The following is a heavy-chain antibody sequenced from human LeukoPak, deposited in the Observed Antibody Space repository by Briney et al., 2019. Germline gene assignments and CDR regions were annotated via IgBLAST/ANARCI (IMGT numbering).Heavy chain of an antibody. CDR1: GYSISSGYY. CDR2: IYHSGST. Sequence: SETLSLTCTVSGYSISSGYYWGWIRQPPGKGLEWIGSIYHSGSTYYNPSLKSRVTISVDTSKNQFSLKLSSVTAADTAVYYCAREGLYDSSGPNQHWGQGTLVTVSS. J-gene: IGHJ1*01. CDR3: AREGLYDSSGPNQH. V-gene: IGHV4-38-2*02. D-gene: IGHD3-22*01.